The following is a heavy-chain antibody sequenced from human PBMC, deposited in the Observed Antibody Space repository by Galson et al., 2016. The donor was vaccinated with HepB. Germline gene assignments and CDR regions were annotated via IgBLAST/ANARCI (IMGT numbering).Heavy chain of an antibody. CDR2: IYVIGST. J-gene: IGHJ2*01. CDR1: GGSISGHY. CDR3: AREADRLWYFDL. V-gene: IGHV4-4*07. D-gene: IGHD6-25*01. Sequence: SETLSLTCTVSGGSISGHYWSWIRQPAGKGLEWIGRIYVIGSTNYNPSLRSRVSMSVDPSKKELSLELNSVAAADTALYYWAREADRLWYFDLWGRGILVTVSS.